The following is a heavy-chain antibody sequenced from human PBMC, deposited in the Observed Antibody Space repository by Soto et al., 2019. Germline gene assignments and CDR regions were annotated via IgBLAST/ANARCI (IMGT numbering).Heavy chain of an antibody. J-gene: IGHJ4*02. CDR2: IIPIFGTA. CDR3: ARAGRWLQLGDY. V-gene: IGHV1-69*13. CDR1: GGTFSSYA. Sequence: ASVKVSCKASGGTFSSYAISWVRQAPGQGLEWMGGIIPIFGTANYAQKFQGRVTITADESTSTAYMELSSLRSEDTAVYYCARAGRWLQLGDYWGQGTLVTVSS. D-gene: IGHD5-12*01.